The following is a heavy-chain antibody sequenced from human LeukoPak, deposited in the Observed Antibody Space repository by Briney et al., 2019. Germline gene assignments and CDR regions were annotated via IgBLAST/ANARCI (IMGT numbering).Heavy chain of an antibody. Sequence: SETLSLTCTVSGGSISSYYWSWIRQPAGKGLEWIGRIYTSGSTNYNPSLKSRVTMLVDTSKNQFSLKLSSVTAADTAVYYCARDVKWELVRWFDPWGQGTLVTVSS. J-gene: IGHJ5*02. V-gene: IGHV4-4*07. CDR1: GGSISSYY. D-gene: IGHD1-26*01. CDR2: IYTSGST. CDR3: ARDVKWELVRWFDP.